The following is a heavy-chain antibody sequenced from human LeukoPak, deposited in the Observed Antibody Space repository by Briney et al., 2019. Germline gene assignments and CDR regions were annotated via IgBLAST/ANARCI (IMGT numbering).Heavy chain of an antibody. CDR2: INPNSGGT. Sequence: ASVKVSCKASGYTFTGYYMHWVRQAPGQGLEWMGRINPNSGGTNYAQKFQGRVTMTRDTSISTAYMELSRLRSDDTAVCYCATVYCSGGSCYSYDYWGQGTLVTVSS. CDR3: ATVYCSGGSCYSYDY. J-gene: IGHJ4*02. D-gene: IGHD2-15*01. V-gene: IGHV1-2*06. CDR1: GYTFTGYY.